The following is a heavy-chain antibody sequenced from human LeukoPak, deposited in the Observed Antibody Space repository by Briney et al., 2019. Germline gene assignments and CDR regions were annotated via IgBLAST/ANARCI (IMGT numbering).Heavy chain of an antibody. D-gene: IGHD3-10*01. CDR2: LYSSGGT. CDR1: GFAVSNNY. CDR3: ARDGPKTRRVRGPLDAFDM. J-gene: IGHJ3*02. Sequence: PGGSLRPSCAASGFAVSNNYMNWVRQTPGKGLEWVSVLYSSGGTSYSDSVKGRFTISRDDSKNSLFLHMNNLRAEDTALYYCARDGPKTRRVRGPLDAFDMWGQGTMVAVSS. V-gene: IGHV3-53*01.